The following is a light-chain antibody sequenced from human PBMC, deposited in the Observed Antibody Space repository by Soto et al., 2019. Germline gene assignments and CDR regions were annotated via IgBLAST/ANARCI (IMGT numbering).Light chain of an antibody. V-gene: IGLV6-57*04. CDR2: EDN. CDR3: QFYVSSKHGV. J-gene: IGLJ2*01. Sequence: NFMLTQPHSVSESPGKTVTISCTRSSGSIASNYVQWYQQRPGSAPTTVIYEDNQRPSGVPDRFSGSIDSSSNSASLTISGLKTGDEADYTCQFYVSSKHGVLGGGTK. CDR1: SGSIASNY.